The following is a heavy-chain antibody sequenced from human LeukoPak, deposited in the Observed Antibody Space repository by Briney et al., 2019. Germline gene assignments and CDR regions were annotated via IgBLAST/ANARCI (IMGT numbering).Heavy chain of an antibody. Sequence: ASVKVSCKASGYTFTGYYMHWVRQAPGQGLEWMEWINPNSGGTDYAQKFQGRVTMTRDTSISTAYMELSRLRSDDTAVYYCARDGGAYCGGDCYFADDYWGQGTLVTVSS. CDR2: INPNSGGT. CDR3: ARDGGAYCGGDCYFADDY. D-gene: IGHD2-21*02. CDR1: GYTFTGYY. J-gene: IGHJ4*02. V-gene: IGHV1-2*02.